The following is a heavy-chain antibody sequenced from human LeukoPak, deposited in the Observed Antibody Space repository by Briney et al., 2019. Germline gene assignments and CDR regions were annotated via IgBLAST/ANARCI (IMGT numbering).Heavy chain of an antibody. CDR2: IKQDGSEK. CDR3: ARVSSCWSGGYYYYYMDV. Sequence: GGSLRLSCAASGFTFSSYWMSWVRQAPGKGLEWVANIKQDGSEKYYVDSVKGRFTISRDNAKNSLYLQMNSLRAEDTAVYYCARVSSCWSGGYYYYYMDVWGKGTTVTVSS. CDR1: GFTFSSYW. V-gene: IGHV3-7*01. D-gene: IGHD6-13*01. J-gene: IGHJ6*03.